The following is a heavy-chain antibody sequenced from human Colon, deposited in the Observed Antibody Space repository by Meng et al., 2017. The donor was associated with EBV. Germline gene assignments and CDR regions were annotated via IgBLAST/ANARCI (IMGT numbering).Heavy chain of an antibody. CDR2: IYHGGNT. J-gene: IGHJ4*02. Sequence: GPGLVEPSGTLSLTCAVSGASISSNNWWSGVRQPPGKGLEWIGEIYHGGNTNYNPSLKSRVTISVDRSNDQFSLSLSSVTAADTAVYYCARGNAYNAPSFDYWGQGTLVTVSS. V-gene: IGHV4-4*02. D-gene: IGHD5-24*01. CDR3: ARGNAYNAPSFDY. CDR1: GASISSNNW.